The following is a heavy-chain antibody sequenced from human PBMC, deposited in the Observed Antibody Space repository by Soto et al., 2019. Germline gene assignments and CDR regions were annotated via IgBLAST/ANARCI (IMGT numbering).Heavy chain of an antibody. CDR1: GFNFSSYG. V-gene: IGHV3-33*01. J-gene: IGHJ4*02. CDR2: IWYDGSNK. Sequence: QVQLVESGGGVVQSGRSLRLSCAASGFNFSSYGMHWVRQAPGKGLEWVAVIWYDGSNKYYADYVKGRFTISRDNTKNTLYLQMNSLRAEDTAVYYCARSVTIFGVVIGPFDYWGQGTLVTVSS. CDR3: ARSVTIFGVVIGPFDY. D-gene: IGHD3-3*01.